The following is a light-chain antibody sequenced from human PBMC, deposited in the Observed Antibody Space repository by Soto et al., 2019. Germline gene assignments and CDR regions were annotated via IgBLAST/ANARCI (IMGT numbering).Light chain of an antibody. CDR1: QSVLYSSSNKNY. V-gene: IGKV4-1*01. CDR2: WAS. Sequence: DIVMTQSPDSLAVSLGERATINCKSSQSVLYSSSNKNYLAWYQQKPEQPPKLLIYWASTRESGVPDRFSGSGSGTDFTLTISSLQAEDVAVYYCQQYCSSPWTFGQGTKVEIK. CDR3: QQYCSSPWT. J-gene: IGKJ1*01.